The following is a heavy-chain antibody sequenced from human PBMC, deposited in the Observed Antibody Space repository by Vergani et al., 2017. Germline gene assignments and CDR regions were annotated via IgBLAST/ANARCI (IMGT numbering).Heavy chain of an antibody. D-gene: IGHD3-3*01. V-gene: IGHV4-59*01. CDR3: ARGYYDFWSGYYLGSPPDYYYYMDV. Sequence: QVQLQESGPGLVKPSETLSLTCTVSGGSISSYYWSWIRQPPGKGLEWIGYIYYSGSTNYNPSLKSRVTISVDTSKNQFSLKLSSVTAADTAVYYCARGYYDFWSGYYLGSPPDYYYYMDVWGKGTTVTVSS. CDR1: GGSISSYY. CDR2: IYYSGST. J-gene: IGHJ6*03.